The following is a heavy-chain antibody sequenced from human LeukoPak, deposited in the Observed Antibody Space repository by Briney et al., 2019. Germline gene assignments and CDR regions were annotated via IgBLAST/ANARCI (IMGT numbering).Heavy chain of an antibody. D-gene: IGHD3-10*01. CDR1: GFTFSSYG. CDR3: AKDLCLRGCYYGSGSYYKGFDP. Sequence: GGSLRLSCAASGFTFSSYGMHWARQAPGKGLEWVAVISYDGSNKYYADSVKGRFTISRDNSKNTLYLQMNSLRAEDTAVYYCAKDLCLRGCYYGSGSYYKGFDPWGQGTLVTVSS. CDR2: ISYDGSNK. V-gene: IGHV3-30*18. J-gene: IGHJ5*02.